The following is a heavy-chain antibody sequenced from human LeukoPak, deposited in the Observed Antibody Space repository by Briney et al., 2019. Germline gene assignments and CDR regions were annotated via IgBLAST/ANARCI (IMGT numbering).Heavy chain of an antibody. CDR3: ASGITIFGVFPKV. CDR1: GYSFTSYW. Sequence: GESLKISCQGSGYSFTSYWIGWVRQMPGKGLEWMGIIYPGDSDTRYSPSFQGQVTISADKSISTAYLQWSSLKASDTAMYYCASGITIFGVFPKVWGQGTLVTVSS. D-gene: IGHD3-3*01. V-gene: IGHV5-51*01. J-gene: IGHJ4*02. CDR2: IYPGDSDT.